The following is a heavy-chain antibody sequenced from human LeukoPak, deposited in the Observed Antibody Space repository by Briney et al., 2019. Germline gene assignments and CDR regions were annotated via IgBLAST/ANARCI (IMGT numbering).Heavy chain of an antibody. V-gene: IGHV1-2*02. Sequence: ASVKVSCKASGYTFTSYGFSWVRQAPGQGLEWMGWINPNSGGTNYAQKFQGRVTMTRDTSISTAYMELSRLRSDDTAVYYCARAPTYYDFWSGNWFDPWGQGTLVTVSS. CDR3: ARAPTYYDFWSGNWFDP. CDR2: INPNSGGT. D-gene: IGHD3-3*01. J-gene: IGHJ5*02. CDR1: GYTFTSYG.